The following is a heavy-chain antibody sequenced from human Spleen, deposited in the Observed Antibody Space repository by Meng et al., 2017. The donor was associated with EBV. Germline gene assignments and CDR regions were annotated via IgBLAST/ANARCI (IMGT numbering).Heavy chain of an antibody. CDR2: IYYDGNT. J-gene: IGHJ4*02. CDR1: GGSISSSSYY. Sequence: LQLQGSGPGLVKPSETLSLTCTVSGGSISSSSYYWDWIRQPPGKGLEWIGSIYYDGNTYYNPSLKSRVTISVDTSKNQFSLKLNSVTAADTAVYYCARDLGGNWLDYWGQGTLVTVSS. CDR3: ARDLGGNWLDY. V-gene: IGHV4-39*07. D-gene: IGHD2/OR15-2a*01.